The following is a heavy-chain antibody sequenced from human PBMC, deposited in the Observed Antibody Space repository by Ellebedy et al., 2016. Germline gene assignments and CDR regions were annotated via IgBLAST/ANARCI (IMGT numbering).Heavy chain of an antibody. V-gene: IGHV3-74*01. D-gene: IGHD6-25*01. CDR3: ASDRGSDI. Sequence: GESLKISCAGSGFSFSSHWMHWVRQAPGKGLVWVSGIDNDGNTARYADSVKGRFTVSRDNAKNTLYLQMNNLRAEDTAVYYCASDRGSDIWGQGTMVTVSS. CDR1: GFSFSSHW. CDR2: IDNDGNTA. J-gene: IGHJ3*02.